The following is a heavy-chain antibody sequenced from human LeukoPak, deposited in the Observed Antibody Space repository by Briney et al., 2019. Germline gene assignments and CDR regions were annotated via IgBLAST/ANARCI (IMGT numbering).Heavy chain of an antibody. J-gene: IGHJ5*02. Sequence: PSETLSLTCAVYGGSLSGYYWSWIRQPPGKGLEWIGEINHSGSTNYNPSLKSRVTISVDTSKNQFSLKLSSVTAADTAVYYCARHRRDWQWLVRAPQPQGINWFDPWGQGTLVTVSS. CDR3: ARHRRDWQWLVRAPQPQGINWFDP. CDR1: GGSLSGYY. CDR2: INHSGST. D-gene: IGHD6-19*01. V-gene: IGHV4-34*01.